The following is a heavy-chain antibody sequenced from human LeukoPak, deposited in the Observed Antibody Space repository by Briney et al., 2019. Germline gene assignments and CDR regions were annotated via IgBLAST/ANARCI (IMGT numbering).Heavy chain of an antibody. CDR2: ISWNSGTI. CDR3: ARGNSGRYSQDWFDR. J-gene: IGHJ5*02. Sequence: PGGSLRLSCAASGFTFDDYAMHWVRQAPGKGLEWVSGISWNSGTIGYADSVKGRFTISRDNAKNSLYLQMNSLRDDNMALYYCARGNSGRYSQDWFDRWGQGSLVTVSS. D-gene: IGHD1-26*01. CDR1: GFTFDDYA. V-gene: IGHV3-9*03.